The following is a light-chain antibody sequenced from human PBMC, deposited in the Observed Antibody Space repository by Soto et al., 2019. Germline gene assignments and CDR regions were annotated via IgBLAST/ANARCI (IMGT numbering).Light chain of an antibody. CDR3: QQYGISIT. V-gene: IGKV3-20*01. Sequence: IVLTQSPGTLSLSPGERATLSCRASQSVPRSYLAWYQQRPGQAPRLLIYGTSTRAAGIPDRFSGSGSGTDFTLTISRLEPEDFAVFYCQQYGISITFCQGTRLEIK. CDR2: GTS. CDR1: QSVPRSY. J-gene: IGKJ5*01.